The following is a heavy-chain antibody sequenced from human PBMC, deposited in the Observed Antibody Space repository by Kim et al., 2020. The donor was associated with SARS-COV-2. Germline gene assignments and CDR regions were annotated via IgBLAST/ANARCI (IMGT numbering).Heavy chain of an antibody. V-gene: IGHV3-30*18. Sequence: GGSLRLSCAASGFTFSSYGMHWVRQAPGKGLEWVAVISYDGSNKYYADSVKGRFTISRDNSKNTLYLQMNSLRAEDTAVYYCAKAADQFVESPYGMDVWGQGTTVTVSS. CDR2: ISYDGSNK. CDR1: GFTFSSYG. CDR3: AKAADQFVESPYGMDV. J-gene: IGHJ6*02. D-gene: IGHD3-10*01.